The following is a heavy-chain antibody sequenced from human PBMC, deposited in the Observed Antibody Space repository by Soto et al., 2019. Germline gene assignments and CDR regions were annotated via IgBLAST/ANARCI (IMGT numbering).Heavy chain of an antibody. Sequence: SETLSLTCTVGGGSISSCYWSCIRQPPGKGLEWIGYIFYSGSTNYNPSLKSRVTISVDTSKNQFSLKLSSMTAADTAVYYCARHDYFGSGNKYYYYGMDVWGQGTTVTVSS. CDR3: ARHDYFGSGNKYYYYGMDV. CDR2: IFYSGST. CDR1: GGSISSCY. J-gene: IGHJ6*02. D-gene: IGHD3-10*01. V-gene: IGHV4-59*08.